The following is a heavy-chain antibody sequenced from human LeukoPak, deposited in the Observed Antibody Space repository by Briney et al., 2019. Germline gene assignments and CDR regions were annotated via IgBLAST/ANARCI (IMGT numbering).Heavy chain of an antibody. CDR3: AKAPPSPPTLGPGDY. J-gene: IGHJ4*02. CDR2: ISGSGDST. Sequence: GGSLRLSCAASGFTFSSYTMSWVRQAPGKGLEWVSAISGSGDSTYYADSVKGRFAISRDNSKNTLYLQMSSLRAEDTAVYYRAKAPPSPPTLGPGDYWGQGTLVTVSS. V-gene: IGHV3-23*01. CDR1: GFTFSSYT. D-gene: IGHD3-16*01.